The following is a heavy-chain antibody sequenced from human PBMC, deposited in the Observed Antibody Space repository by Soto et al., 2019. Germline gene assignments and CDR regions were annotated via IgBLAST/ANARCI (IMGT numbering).Heavy chain of an antibody. D-gene: IGHD2-8*01. CDR1: GGSISSSNW. V-gene: IGHV4-4*02. CDR2: IYHSGSS. Sequence: QVQLQESGPGLVKPSGTLSLTCAVSGGSISSSNWWSWVRQPRGKGLEWIGDIYHSGSSNYNPSLKSRGTIRVHKAKNLFSLRLSSVTASGTAVYYCVRGEVYLDYWGQGNLVALSA. J-gene: IGHJ4*02. CDR3: VRGEVYLDY.